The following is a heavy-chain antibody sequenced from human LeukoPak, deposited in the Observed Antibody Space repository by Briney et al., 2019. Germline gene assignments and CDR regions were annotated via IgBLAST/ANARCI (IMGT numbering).Heavy chain of an antibody. CDR1: GGSISSGGYS. Sequence: SETLSLTCAVSGGSISSGGYSWSWIRQPPGKGLEWIGYIYHSGSTYYNPSLKSRVTISVDTSKNQFSLKLSSVTAADTSVYSCARKNPRYYYGLDVWGLGTTVTVSS. CDR3: ARKNPRYYYGLDV. V-gene: IGHV4-30-2*01. J-gene: IGHJ6*02. CDR2: IYHSGST.